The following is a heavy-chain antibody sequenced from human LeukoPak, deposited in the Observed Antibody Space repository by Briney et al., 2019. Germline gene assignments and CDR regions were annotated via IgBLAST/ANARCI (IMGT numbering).Heavy chain of an antibody. Sequence: SVKVSCKASGYTFTSYGISWVRQAPGQGLEWMGGIIPIFGTANYAQKFQGRVTITADESTSTAYMELSSLRSEDTAVYYCARERDGYKDYYYGMDVWGQGTTVTVSS. CDR3: ARERDGYKDYYYGMDV. CDR1: GYTFTSYG. J-gene: IGHJ6*02. CDR2: IIPIFGTA. D-gene: IGHD5-24*01. V-gene: IGHV1-69*13.